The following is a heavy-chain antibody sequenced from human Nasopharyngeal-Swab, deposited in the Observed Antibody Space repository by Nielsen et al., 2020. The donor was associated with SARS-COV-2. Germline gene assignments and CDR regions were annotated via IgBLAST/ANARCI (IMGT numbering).Heavy chain of an antibody. J-gene: IGHJ4*02. CDR2: ISTSSTNL. Sequence: VREAPGKGLEWVSSISTSSTNLYYADSVKGRFTTSRDNARNSLYLQMNSLRVEDTAVYYCARGPAGSYGDFDYWGQGILVTVSS. D-gene: IGHD4-17*01. CDR3: ARGPAGSYGDFDY. V-gene: IGHV3-21*01.